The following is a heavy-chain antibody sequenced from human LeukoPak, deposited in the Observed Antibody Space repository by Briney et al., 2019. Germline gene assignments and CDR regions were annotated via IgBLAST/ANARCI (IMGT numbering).Heavy chain of an antibody. CDR2: IKQDGSEK. CDR3: ARVTAAALTYYYYMDV. V-gene: IGHV3-7*01. D-gene: IGHD6-13*01. J-gene: IGHJ6*03. CDR1: GFTFSSYW. Sequence: PGGSLRLSCAASGFTFSSYWMSWVRQAPGKGLEWVANIKQDGSEKYYVDSVKGRFTISRDNAKNLLYLQMNSLRAEDTAVYYCARVTAAALTYYYYMDVWGKGTTVTVSS.